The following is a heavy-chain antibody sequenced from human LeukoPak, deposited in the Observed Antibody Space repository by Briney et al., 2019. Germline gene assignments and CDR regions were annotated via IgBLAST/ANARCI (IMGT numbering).Heavy chain of an antibody. CDR1: GYTFTGYY. V-gene: IGHV1-2*02. CDR3: ARDSVGAFDY. Sequence: GSVKVSCKASGYTFTGYYMHWVRQSPGQGLEWMGWINPNSGGTNFAQKFQGRVTMTRDTSISTVYMELSRLRSDDTAVYYCARDSVGAFDYWGQGTLVTVSS. CDR2: INPNSGGT. D-gene: IGHD1-26*01. J-gene: IGHJ4*02.